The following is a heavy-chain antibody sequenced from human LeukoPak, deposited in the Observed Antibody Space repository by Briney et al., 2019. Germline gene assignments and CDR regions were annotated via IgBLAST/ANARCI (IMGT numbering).Heavy chain of an antibody. Sequence: SQTLSLTCAISGDSVSSNSAAWNWIRQSPPRGLEWLGRTYYRSKWYNEYAVSVKSRITINPDTSKNQFSLQLNSVTPEDTAVYYCARVIAPRTYYDILTGYYGGDYYYYGMDVWGQGTTVTVSS. D-gene: IGHD3-9*01. V-gene: IGHV6-1*01. J-gene: IGHJ6*02. CDR2: TYYRSKWYN. CDR3: ARVIAPRTYYDILTGYYGGDYYYYGMDV. CDR1: GDSVSSNSAA.